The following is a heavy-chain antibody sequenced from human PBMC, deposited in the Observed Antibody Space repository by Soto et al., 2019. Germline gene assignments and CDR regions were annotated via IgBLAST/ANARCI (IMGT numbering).Heavy chain of an antibody. J-gene: IGHJ6*03. CDR2: IYSGGST. Sequence: EVQLVESGGGLVQPGGSLRLSCAASGFTVSNNHMSWVRQAPGKGLESVSVIYSGGSTYYADSVKGRFTISRDNSKNTLYLQMNSLRAEDTAVYYCAREEYCSSTSCFTRPHYYYYMDVWGKGTTVTVSS. CDR3: AREEYCSSTSCFTRPHYYYYMDV. V-gene: IGHV3-66*01. D-gene: IGHD2-2*02. CDR1: GFTVSNNH.